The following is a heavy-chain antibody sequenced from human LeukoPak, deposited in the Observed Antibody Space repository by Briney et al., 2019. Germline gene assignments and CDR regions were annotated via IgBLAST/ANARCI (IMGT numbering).Heavy chain of an antibody. V-gene: IGHV4-4*02. Sequence: SETLSLTCAVSGGSISSSNWWSWVRQPPGKGLEWIGEIYHRGSTNYNPSLKSRVTISVDKSKNQFSLKLSSVTAADTDVYYCARVRTPWGYAFDIWGQGTMVTVSS. CDR3: ARVRTPWGYAFDI. J-gene: IGHJ3*02. D-gene: IGHD7-27*01. CDR1: GGSISSSNW. CDR2: IYHRGST.